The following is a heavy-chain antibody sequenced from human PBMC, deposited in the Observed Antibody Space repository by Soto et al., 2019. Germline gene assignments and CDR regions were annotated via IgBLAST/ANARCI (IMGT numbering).Heavy chain of an antibody. CDR1: GYTFTTYG. D-gene: IGHD2-2*02. V-gene: IGHV1-18*04. J-gene: IGHJ4*02. Sequence: GASVKVSCKASGYTFTTYGFNWVRQAPGQGLEWMGWISPYNGDTNYAQNFQGRVTLTTDTSTSTAYMELRSLTSDDTAVYYCAKDRGCSNTNCYTSELDYWGQGTLVTVSS. CDR2: ISPYNGDT. CDR3: AKDRGCSNTNCYTSELDY.